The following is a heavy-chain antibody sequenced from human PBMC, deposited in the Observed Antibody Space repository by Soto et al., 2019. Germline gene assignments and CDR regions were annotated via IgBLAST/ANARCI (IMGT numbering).Heavy chain of an antibody. Sequence: GGSLRLSCAASGFTFRSFTMNWVRQAPGKGLEWVSTISSNSAYIYYTDALRGSFTISRDNAKNSLHLHMNSLRAEDTAVYYCTRDASRDSSARGWFDPWGPGTLVTVSS. D-gene: IGHD6-13*01. V-gene: IGHV3-21*01. J-gene: IGHJ5*02. CDR2: ISSNSAYI. CDR3: TRDASRDSSARGWFDP. CDR1: GFTFRSFT.